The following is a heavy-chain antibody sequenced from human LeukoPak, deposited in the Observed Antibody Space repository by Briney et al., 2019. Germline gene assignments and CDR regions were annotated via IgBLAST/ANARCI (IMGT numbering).Heavy chain of an antibody. CDR1: GFTFSSYA. V-gene: IGHV3-23*01. CDR2: ISGSGGST. CDR3: AKDPSGYCSGGSCYSGWFDP. Sequence: GGSLRLSCAASGFTFSSYARSWVRQAPGKGLEWVSAISGSGGSTYYADSVKGRFTISRDNSKNTLYLQMNSLRAEDTAVYYCAKDPSGYCSGGSCYSGWFDPWGQGTLVTVSS. J-gene: IGHJ5*02. D-gene: IGHD2-15*01.